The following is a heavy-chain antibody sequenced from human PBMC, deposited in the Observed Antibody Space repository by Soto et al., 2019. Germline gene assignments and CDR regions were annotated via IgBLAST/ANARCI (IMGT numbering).Heavy chain of an antibody. J-gene: IGHJ6*02. Sequence: QVQLVESGGGVVQPGRSLRLSCAASGFTFSSYGMHWVRQAPGKGLEWVAVISYDGSNKYYADSVKGRFTISRDNSKNTLYLQMNSLRAEDTAVYYCAKSAGATTGPYYYYGMDVWGQGTTVTVSS. CDR2: ISYDGSNK. CDR3: AKSAGATTGPYYYYGMDV. D-gene: IGHD1-26*01. CDR1: GFTFSSYG. V-gene: IGHV3-30*18.